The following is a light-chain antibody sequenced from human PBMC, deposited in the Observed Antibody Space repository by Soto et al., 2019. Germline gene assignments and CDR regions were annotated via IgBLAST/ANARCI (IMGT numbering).Light chain of an antibody. CDR2: KAP. Sequence: DIQMTHSPSTLSASVGDRVTITCRASQSISSWLAWYQQKPGKAPKLLIYKAPSLESGVPSRFSGSGSGTEFTLTISSLQTDDFATYYCQQYNSYSQYTFGQGNKLEIK. CDR3: QQYNSYSQYT. CDR1: QSISSW. V-gene: IGKV1-5*03. J-gene: IGKJ2*01.